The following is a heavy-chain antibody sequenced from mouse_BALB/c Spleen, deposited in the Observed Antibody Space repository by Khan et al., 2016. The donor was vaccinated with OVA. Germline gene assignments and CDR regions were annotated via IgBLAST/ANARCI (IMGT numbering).Heavy chain of an antibody. CDR2: MNPYNGVT. V-gene: IGHV1-18*01. Sequence: EVQLQQSGPELVKPGASMKISCKASGYSFTGYTMNWVKQSHGKNHEWIGLMNPYNGVTRYNQKFKGKATLTVDKSSSTAYMELLSRTSEDSAVYYWARDYRYYFDYWGQGTTLTVSS. J-gene: IGHJ2*01. CDR3: ARDYRYYFDY. D-gene: IGHD2-14*01. CDR1: GYSFTGYT.